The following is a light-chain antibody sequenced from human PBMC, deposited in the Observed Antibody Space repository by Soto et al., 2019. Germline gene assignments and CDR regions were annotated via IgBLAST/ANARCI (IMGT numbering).Light chain of an antibody. J-gene: IGKJ4*01. CDR3: QQYNNWHPLT. V-gene: IGKV3-15*01. CDR1: QSVSSD. Sequence: EILMTQSPATLSVSPGERATLSCRASQSVSSDLAWYQQKPGQPPRLLIYAASARATGIPARFSGSGSGTEFTLTISSLQSEDFAVYYCQQYNNWHPLTFGGGTKVDIK. CDR2: AAS.